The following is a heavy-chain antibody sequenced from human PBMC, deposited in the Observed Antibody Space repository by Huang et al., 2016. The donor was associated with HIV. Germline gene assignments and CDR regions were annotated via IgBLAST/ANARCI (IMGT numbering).Heavy chain of an antibody. Sequence: QLQLQESGPGLVRPSETLSLICTVSGGSITDSNDYWGWIRQPPGKGLEWIGSIYYRGDTDYNPSLKSRVNRSVDTSKNRFSLDIRSVAVADTAIYYCAGHVGSWSGYFDSWGQGTLVPVSS. CDR3: AGHVGSWSGYFDS. D-gene: IGHD3-10*01. CDR1: GGSITDSNDY. J-gene: IGHJ4*02. V-gene: IGHV4-39*01. CDR2: IYYRGDT.